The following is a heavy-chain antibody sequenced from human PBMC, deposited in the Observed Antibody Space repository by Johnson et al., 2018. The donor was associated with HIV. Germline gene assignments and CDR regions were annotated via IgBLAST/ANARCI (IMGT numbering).Heavy chain of an antibody. V-gene: IGHV3-30-3*01. CDR2: ISYHGSNK. D-gene: IGHD6-6*01. Sequence: QVQLVESGGGVVQPGRSLRLSCAASGFTFSSYAMHWVRKAPGKGLEWVAVISYHGSNKYYADSVKGRFTISRDNSKNTLYLQMNSLRPEDTAVYYCAKVLYSSSSDAFDIWGQGTMVTVSS. CDR1: GFTFSSYA. J-gene: IGHJ3*02. CDR3: AKVLYSSSSDAFDI.